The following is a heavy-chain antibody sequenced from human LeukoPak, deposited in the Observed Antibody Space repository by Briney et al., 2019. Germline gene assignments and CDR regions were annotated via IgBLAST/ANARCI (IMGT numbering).Heavy chain of an antibody. CDR3: ARGTYYYDSSGYFHRNNWFDP. CDR1: GGSFSGYY. J-gene: IGHJ5*02. CDR2: INHSGST. Sequence: SSETLSLTCAVYGGSFSGYYWSWIRQPPGKGLEWIGEINHSGSTNYNPSLKSRVTISVDTSKNHSSLKLRSVTAADTAVYYCARGTYYYDSSGYFHRNNWFDPWGQGTLVTVSS. V-gene: IGHV4-34*01. D-gene: IGHD3-22*01.